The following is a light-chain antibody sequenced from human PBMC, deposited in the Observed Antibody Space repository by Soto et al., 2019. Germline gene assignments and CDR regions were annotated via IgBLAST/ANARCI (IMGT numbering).Light chain of an antibody. Sequence: EIVLTQSPGTLSLSPGERATLSCRASQSVSSSYLAWYQQKPGHAPRLLIYGASSRATGIPDRFSGSGSGTAFTLTTSRLEHEDFAVYYCQQYGSSPGYYTFGRGTKVDIK. CDR3: QQYGSSPGYYT. CDR2: GAS. J-gene: IGKJ3*01. V-gene: IGKV3-20*01. CDR1: QSVSSSY.